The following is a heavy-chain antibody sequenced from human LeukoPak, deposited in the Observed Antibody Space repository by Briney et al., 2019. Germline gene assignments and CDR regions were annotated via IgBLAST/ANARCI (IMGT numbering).Heavy chain of an antibody. V-gene: IGHV1-2*04. D-gene: IGHD4-23*01. Sequence: ASVKVSCKASGYTFTGYYMHWVRQAPGQGLEWMGWINPNSGGTNSAQKFQGWVTMTRDTSISTAYRELTRLRSDDTAVYYCARGVETVLTPHFDYWGQGTLVTVPS. CDR1: GYTFTGYY. J-gene: IGHJ4*02. CDR2: INPNSGGT. CDR3: ARGVETVLTPHFDY.